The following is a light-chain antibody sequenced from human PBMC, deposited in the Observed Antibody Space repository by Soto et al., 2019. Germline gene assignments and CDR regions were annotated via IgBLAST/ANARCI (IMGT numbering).Light chain of an antibody. V-gene: IGKV3-11*01. CDR1: QSVSSY. CDR2: DAS. CDR3: QQYGSLIT. J-gene: IGKJ5*01. Sequence: EIVLTQSPATLSLSPGERATLSCRASQSVSSYLAWYQQKPGQAPRLLIYDASNRATGIPDRFSGSGSGTDFTLTINRLEPEDSAVYYCQQYGSLITFGQGTRLEIK.